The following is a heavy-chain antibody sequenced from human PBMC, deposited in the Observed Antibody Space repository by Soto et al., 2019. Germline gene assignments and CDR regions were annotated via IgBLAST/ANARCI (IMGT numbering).Heavy chain of an antibody. D-gene: IGHD3-16*01. V-gene: IGHV3-23*01. CDR1: GFAFNTFD. CDR3: VKGFWGDN. CDR2: ISGGGHI. Sequence: EVQLLESGGGLVQPGGSLRLSCTGSGFAFNTFDIAWFRQAPGKGLEYVSGISGGGHINYADSVKGRFTISRDESRNTLYLQMNSLRVEETATYYCVKGFWGDNWGQGALVSVSS. J-gene: IGHJ4*02.